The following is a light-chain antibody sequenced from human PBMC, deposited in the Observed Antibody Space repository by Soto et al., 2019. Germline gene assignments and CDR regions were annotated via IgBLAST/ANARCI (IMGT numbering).Light chain of an antibody. CDR1: QTLRRTY. CDR3: QQYNVWPGWT. CDR2: GAS. Sequence: EIVLMQSPGTLSLSPGERAALSCRASQTLRRTYIAWYQQKPGQAPRVLIYGASKRATGIPDRFSGRGSGTDFSLTISRLEPEDFAVYYCQQYNVWPGWTFGQGTKVDIK. V-gene: IGKV3-20*01. J-gene: IGKJ1*01.